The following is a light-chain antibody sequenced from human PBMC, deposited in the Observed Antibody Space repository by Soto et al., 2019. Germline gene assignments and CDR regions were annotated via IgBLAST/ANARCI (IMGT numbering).Light chain of an antibody. Sequence: DIQLTQSPSFLSASVGDRVIITCRASQGITTYFAWYQQKPGKAPKLLIYAVSSLRSGVPSRFSGSGSGTEFTLTISSLHPEDFATYYCQQLYTYPLTFGGGTKVEIK. CDR1: QGITTY. CDR3: QQLYTYPLT. CDR2: AVS. J-gene: IGKJ4*01. V-gene: IGKV1-9*01.